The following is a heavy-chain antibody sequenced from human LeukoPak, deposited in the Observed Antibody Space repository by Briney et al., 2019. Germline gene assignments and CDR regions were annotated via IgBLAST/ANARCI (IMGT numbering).Heavy chain of an antibody. J-gene: IGHJ2*01. CDR3: ARVVGAGYFDL. CDR1: GFTFSSYW. V-gene: IGHV3-7*01. Sequence: PGGSLRLSCAASGFTFSSYWMSWVRQALGKGLEWVANINQDGSGKYYVDSVKGRFTISRDNAKNSLYLQMNSLRAEDTAVYYCARVVGAGYFDLWGRGTLVTVSS. D-gene: IGHD1-26*01. CDR2: INQDGSGK.